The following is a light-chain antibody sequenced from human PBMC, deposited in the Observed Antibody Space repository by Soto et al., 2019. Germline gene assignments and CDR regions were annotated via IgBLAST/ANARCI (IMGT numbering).Light chain of an antibody. J-gene: IGKJ5*01. V-gene: IGKV3-20*01. CDR2: DAS. CDR1: QSVSSSY. Sequence: EIVLTQSPGTLSLSPGERATLSCRASQSVSSSYLAWYQQKPGQAPRLLIYDASRRATGIPDRFSGSVSGTDFTLTITRLEPEDFAVFYCQQYGSSEIIFGQGTRLEI. CDR3: QQYGSSEII.